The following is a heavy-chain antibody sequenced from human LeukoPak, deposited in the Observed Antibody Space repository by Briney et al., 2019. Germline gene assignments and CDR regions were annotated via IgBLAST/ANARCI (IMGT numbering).Heavy chain of an antibody. CDR1: GFTFSSYS. Sequence: PGGSLRLSCVASGFTFSSYSLNWVRQAPGKGLEWVSSISRSSGNTYYADSVKGRFTISRDNAKNSLYLQMSSLRADDTAVYYCARGKYSSGWFDYWGQGTLVTVSS. D-gene: IGHD6-19*01. CDR3: ARGKYSSGWFDY. J-gene: IGHJ4*02. CDR2: ISRSSGNT. V-gene: IGHV3-21*01.